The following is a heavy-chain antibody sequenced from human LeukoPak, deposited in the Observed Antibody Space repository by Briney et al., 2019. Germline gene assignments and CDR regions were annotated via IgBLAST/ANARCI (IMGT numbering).Heavy chain of an antibody. J-gene: IGHJ4*02. D-gene: IGHD6-19*01. CDR3: ARAVGSSGWYGEYYFDY. CDR1: GGSISSGGYS. V-gene: IGHV4-30-2*01. CDR2: IYHSGST. Sequence: SETLSLTCAVSGGSISSGGYSWNSIRQPPGKGLEWIGYIYHSGSTYYNPSLKSRVTISVDRSKNQFSLKLSSVTAADTAVYYCARAVGSSGWYGEYYFDYWGQGTLVTVSS.